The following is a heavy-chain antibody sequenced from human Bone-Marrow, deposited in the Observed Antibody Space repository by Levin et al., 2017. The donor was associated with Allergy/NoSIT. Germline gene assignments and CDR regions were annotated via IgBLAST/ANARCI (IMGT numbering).Heavy chain of an antibody. CDR1: GGSISSSSYY. J-gene: IGHJ5*02. Sequence: SETLSLTCTVSGGSISSSSYYWGWIRQPPGKGLEWIGSIYYSGSTYYNPSLKSRVTISVDTSKNQFSLKLSSVTAADTAVYYCARLQYSSKSRGDWFDPWGQGTLVTVSS. V-gene: IGHV4-39*01. CDR3: ARLQYSSKSRGDWFDP. D-gene: IGHD6-13*01. CDR2: IYYSGST.